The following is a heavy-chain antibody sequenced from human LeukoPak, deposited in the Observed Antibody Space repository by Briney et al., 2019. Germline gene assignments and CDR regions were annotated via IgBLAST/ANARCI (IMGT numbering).Heavy chain of an antibody. CDR3: ASLYGSGSYHDY. Sequence: ASVNVSCTASGGTFSSYAISWVRQAPGQGLEWMGGIIPIFGTANYAQKFQGRVTITADESTSTAYMELSSLRSEDTAVYYCASLYGSGSYHDYWGQGTLVTVSS. J-gene: IGHJ4*02. V-gene: IGHV1-69*13. CDR1: GGTFSSYA. CDR2: IIPIFGTA. D-gene: IGHD3-10*01.